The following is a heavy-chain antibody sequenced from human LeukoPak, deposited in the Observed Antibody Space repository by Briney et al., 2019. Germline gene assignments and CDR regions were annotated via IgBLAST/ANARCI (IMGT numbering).Heavy chain of an antibody. CDR3: AELGITMIGGV. Sequence: GGSLRLSCAASGFNGMHWVRQAPGKGLEWVSYISSSGSTIYYADSAKGRFTISRDNAKNSLYLQMNSLRAEDTAVYYCAELGITMIGGVWGKGTTVTISS. V-gene: IGHV3-48*03. J-gene: IGHJ6*04. D-gene: IGHD3-10*02. CDR1: GFNG. CDR2: ISSSGSTI.